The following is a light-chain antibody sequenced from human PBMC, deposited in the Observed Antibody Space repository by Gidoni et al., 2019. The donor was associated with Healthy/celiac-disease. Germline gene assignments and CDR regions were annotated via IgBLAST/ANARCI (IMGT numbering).Light chain of an antibody. CDR1: SPNIGSNY. CDR2: RNK. J-gene: IGLJ3*02. CDR3: AAWDDSLSGHWV. V-gene: IGLV1-47*01. Sequence: QSVLTQQPSASGTPGQRVTISCSGSSPNIGSNYVYWYQQLPGTAPKLLIYRNKQRPSGVPDRFSGSKSGTSASLAISGLRSEDEADYYCAAWDDSLSGHWVFGGGTKLTVL.